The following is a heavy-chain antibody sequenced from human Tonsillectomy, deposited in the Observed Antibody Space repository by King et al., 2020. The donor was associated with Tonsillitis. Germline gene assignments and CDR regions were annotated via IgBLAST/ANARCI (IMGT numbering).Heavy chain of an antibody. J-gene: IGHJ4*02. CDR3: ARDSGRWYEGGWDY. CDR1: VGSISSYY. CDR2: IYYSGST. D-gene: IGHD6-13*01. V-gene: IGHV4-59*01. Sequence: QLQESGPGLVKPSETLSLTCTVSVGSISSYYWSWLRQPPGKGLEWLGGIYYSGSTNYNPSLKSRVTISVDTSKNQFSLKLSSVTAADTAVYYCARDSGRWYEGGWDYWGQGTLVTVSS.